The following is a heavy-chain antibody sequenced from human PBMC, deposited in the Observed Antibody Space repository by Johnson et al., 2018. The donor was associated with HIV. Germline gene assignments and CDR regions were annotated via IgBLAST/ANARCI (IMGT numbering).Heavy chain of an antibody. V-gene: IGHV3-23*04. Sequence: EMQLVESGGGVVQPGRSLRLSCAASGFTFASSAMSWVRQAPGKGLEWVSAISDSGSTYYADSVKGRFTISRDNSKNTLYLQMNSLRAEDTAVYYCAKDLLTLDAFDIWGQGTMVTVSS. CDR2: ISDSGST. J-gene: IGHJ3*02. CDR1: GFTFASSA. CDR3: AKDLLTLDAFDI.